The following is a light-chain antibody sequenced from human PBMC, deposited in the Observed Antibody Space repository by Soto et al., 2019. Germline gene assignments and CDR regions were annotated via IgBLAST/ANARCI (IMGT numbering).Light chain of an antibody. Sequence: IVLTQSPATLSLSPGERATLSCRASQRVSNYLAWYQQKPGQAPRLLIYDSSNRATGIPARFSGSGSGTDLTLTISSLEPEDCAAYNCPQRNNWPPGDTFGQGTKLDTK. CDR1: QRVSNY. V-gene: IGKV3-11*01. CDR2: DSS. CDR3: PQRNNWPPGDT. J-gene: IGKJ2*01.